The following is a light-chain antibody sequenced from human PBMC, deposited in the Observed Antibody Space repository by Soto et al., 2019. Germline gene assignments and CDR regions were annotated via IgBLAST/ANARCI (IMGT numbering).Light chain of an antibody. CDR3: QQYDNLPLT. J-gene: IGKJ4*01. CDR1: QDISNY. V-gene: IGKV1-33*01. CDR2: DAS. Sequence: DIPMTQSPSSLSASVGDRVTITCQASQDISNYLNWYQQKPGKAPKLLIYDASNLETGVPSRFSGSGSGTDFTFTISSLQPEDIATSYYQQYDNLPLTFGGGTKVEIK.